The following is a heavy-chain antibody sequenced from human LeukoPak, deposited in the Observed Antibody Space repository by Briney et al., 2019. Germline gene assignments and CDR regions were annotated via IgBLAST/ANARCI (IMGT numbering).Heavy chain of an antibody. CDR1: GFTFNNAW. CDR3: TTITHAAFDI. D-gene: IGHD1-20*01. V-gene: IGHV3-15*01. J-gene: IGHJ3*02. CDR2: IKSKTDDGTT. Sequence: GGSLRLSCAASGFTFNNAWMNWVRQAPGKGLEWVGRIKSKTDDGTTDYAAPVKGRFTISRDDSKNTLYLQMNSLKSEDTAVYYCTTITHAAFDIWGQGTTVTVSS.